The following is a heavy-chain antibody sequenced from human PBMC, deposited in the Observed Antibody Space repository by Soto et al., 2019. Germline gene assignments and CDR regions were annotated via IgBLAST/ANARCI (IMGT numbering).Heavy chain of an antibody. D-gene: IGHD6-25*01. J-gene: IGHJ6*02. V-gene: IGHV3-9*01. CDR3: AKDIGDTGSGGQRCMGV. CDR1: GFTFDDYA. CDR2: SSWNSGSI. Sequence: EVQLVESGGGLVQPGRSLRLSCAASGFTFDDYAMHWVRQAPGKGLEWVSGSSWNSGSIGYADSVKGRFTISRDNAKTSLYLQINSLRDEGTALYYCAKDIGDTGSGGQRCMGVWGQGTTVTVSS.